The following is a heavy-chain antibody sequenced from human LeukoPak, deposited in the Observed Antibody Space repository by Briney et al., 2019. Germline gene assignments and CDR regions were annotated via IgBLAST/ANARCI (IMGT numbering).Heavy chain of an antibody. CDR1: GYTFTGYY. CDR2: INPSGGST. CDR3: ARDGVLWFGESEYYYYYYMDV. J-gene: IGHJ6*03. Sequence: ASVKVSCKASGYTFTGYYMHWVRQAPGQGLEWMGIINPSGGSTSYAQKFQGRVTMTRDMSTSTVYMELSSLRSEDTAVYYCARDGVLWFGESEYYYYYYMDVWGKGTTVTVSS. V-gene: IGHV1-46*01. D-gene: IGHD3-10*01.